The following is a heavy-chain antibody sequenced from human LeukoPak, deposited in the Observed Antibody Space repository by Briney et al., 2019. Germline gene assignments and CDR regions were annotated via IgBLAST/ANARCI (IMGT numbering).Heavy chain of an antibody. CDR2: IWSDGTHK. D-gene: IGHD1-26*01. CDR3: AKTNSESQTTVGN. J-gene: IGHJ4*02. V-gene: IGHV3-33*06. Sequence: GGALRLSCAASGLNLKSYGMHWVRQAPGKGLEWVAVIWSDGTHKYYSDSVKGRFTMSRDNSKNTLYLEMKSLRDEDTAVYYCAKTNSESQTTVGNWGQGTLATVSS. CDR1: GLNLKSYG.